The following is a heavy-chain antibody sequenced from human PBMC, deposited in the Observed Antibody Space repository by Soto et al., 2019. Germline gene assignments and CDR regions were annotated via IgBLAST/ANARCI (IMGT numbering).Heavy chain of an antibody. CDR1: GGSVSSGSYY. Sequence: QVQLQESGPGLVKPSETLSLTCTVSGGSVSSGSYYWSWIRQPPGKGLEWIGYIYYSGSTNYNPPLKSRVTISVDTSKNQFSLKLSSVTAADTAVYYCAREVVVVVAATPVYWFDPWGQGTLVTVSS. V-gene: IGHV4-61*01. CDR2: IYYSGST. CDR3: AREVVVVVAATPVYWFDP. D-gene: IGHD2-15*01. J-gene: IGHJ5*02.